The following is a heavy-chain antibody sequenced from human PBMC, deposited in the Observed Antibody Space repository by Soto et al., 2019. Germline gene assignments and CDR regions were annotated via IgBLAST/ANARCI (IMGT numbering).Heavy chain of an antibody. V-gene: IGHV3-23*01. CDR3: AKQGSGATKAAANSFVH. CDR2: ISPDGHYI. D-gene: IGHD6-25*01. Sequence: VSLRLSCAASAFTFSDFAMTWVRQTSGKGLEWVSSISPDGHYIYYADSVKGRFTLSRDNSKNTLYLQMSSLRVEDTATYYCAKQGSGATKAAANSFVHWGRGTLVTVSS. J-gene: IGHJ4*01. CDR1: AFTFSDFA.